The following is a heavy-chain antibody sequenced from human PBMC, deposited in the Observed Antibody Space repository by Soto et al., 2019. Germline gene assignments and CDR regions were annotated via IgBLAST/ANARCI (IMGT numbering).Heavy chain of an antibody. J-gene: IGHJ4*02. D-gene: IGHD6-13*01. CDR3: ARDREGVAAAGTVFDY. Sequence: SVKVSCKASGGTFSSYAISWVRQAPGQGLEWMGGIIPIFGTANYAQKFQGRVTITADESTSTAYMEPSSLRSEDTAVYYCARDREGVAAAGTVFDYWGQGTLVTVSS. CDR2: IIPIFGTA. CDR1: GGTFSSYA. V-gene: IGHV1-69*13.